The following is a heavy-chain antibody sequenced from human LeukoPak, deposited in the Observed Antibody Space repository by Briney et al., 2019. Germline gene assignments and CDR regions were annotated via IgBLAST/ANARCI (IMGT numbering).Heavy chain of an antibody. CDR2: ISGSGGST. CDR3: AVRFDY. D-gene: IGHD3-16*02. Sequence: GESLKNSCAAPGFTFSSYNMNWVRQAPGKGLEWVSEISGSGGSTYYADSVKGRFTISRDNTKNSLYLQMNSLRAEDTAVYYCAVRFDYWGQGILVTVS. CDR1: GFTFSSYN. V-gene: IGHV3-48*04. J-gene: IGHJ4*02.